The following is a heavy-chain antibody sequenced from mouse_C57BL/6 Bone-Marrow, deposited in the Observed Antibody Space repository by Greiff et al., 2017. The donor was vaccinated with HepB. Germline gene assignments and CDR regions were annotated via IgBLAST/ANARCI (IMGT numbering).Heavy chain of an antibody. Sequence: VQLQQPGAELVKPGASVKLSCKASGYTFTSYWMQWVKQRPGQGLEWIGEIDPSDSYTNYNQKFKGKATLTVDTSSSTAYMQLSSLTSEDSAVYYCARLEYDYGDWFAYWGQGTLVTVSA. V-gene: IGHV1-50*01. CDR2: IDPSDSYT. D-gene: IGHD2-4*01. CDR1: GYTFTSYW. CDR3: ARLEYDYGDWFAY. J-gene: IGHJ3*01.